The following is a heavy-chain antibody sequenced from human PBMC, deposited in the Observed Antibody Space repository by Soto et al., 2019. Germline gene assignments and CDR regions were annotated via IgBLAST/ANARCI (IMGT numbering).Heavy chain of an antibody. Sequence: GASVKVSCKASGGTFSSYAISWVRQAPGQGLEWMGGIIPIFGTANYAQKFQGRVTITPDESTSTAYMELSSLRSEDTAVYYCALVLLWFGELLSPPNYWGQGTLVTVSS. J-gene: IGHJ4*02. CDR1: GGTFSSYA. D-gene: IGHD3-10*01. CDR3: ALVLLWFGELLSPPNY. CDR2: IIPIFGTA. V-gene: IGHV1-69*13.